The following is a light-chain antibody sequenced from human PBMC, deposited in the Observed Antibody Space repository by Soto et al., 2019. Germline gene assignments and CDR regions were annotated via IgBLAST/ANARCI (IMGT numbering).Light chain of an antibody. CDR1: HNINIR. J-gene: IGKJ1*01. Sequence: DIHMSQSPSTLSASDGDRVIITCRASHNINIRLAWYQLRPGKSPKLLVYWASTLERGVPSRFSVSGCGTECEFSISILRLESFASYYCQHFDYDCPWTFGQGTKVDIK. CDR3: QHFDYDCPWT. V-gene: IGKV1-5*03. CDR2: WAS.